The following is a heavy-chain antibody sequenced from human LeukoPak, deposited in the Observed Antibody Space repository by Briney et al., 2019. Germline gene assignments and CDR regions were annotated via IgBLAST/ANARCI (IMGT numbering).Heavy chain of an antibody. J-gene: IGHJ4*02. V-gene: IGHV3-15*01. CDR2: IKSKTDGGTT. CDR1: GFTFSNAW. CDR3: TTVTHDSSGYYPTYYFDY. D-gene: IGHD3-22*01. Sequence: PGGSLRLSCAASGFTFSNAWMSWVRQAPGKGLEWVGRIKSKTDGGTTDYAAPVKGRFTISRDDLKNTLYLQMNSLKTEDTAVYYCTTVTHDSSGYYPTYYFDYWGQGTLVTVSS.